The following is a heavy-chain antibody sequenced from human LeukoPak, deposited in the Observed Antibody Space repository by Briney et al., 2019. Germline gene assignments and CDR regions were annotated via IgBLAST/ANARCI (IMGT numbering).Heavy chain of an antibody. CDR1: GFTFSSYS. Sequence: GGSLRLSSAASGFTFSSYSMNWVRRAPGKGLEWGSSISSSSSYIYYADSVKGRFTISRDNAKNSLYLQMNSLRAEDTAVYYCAREARPHMAAADDAFDIWGQGTMVTVSS. J-gene: IGHJ3*02. CDR2: ISSSSSYI. D-gene: IGHD6-13*01. CDR3: AREARPHMAAADDAFDI. V-gene: IGHV3-21*01.